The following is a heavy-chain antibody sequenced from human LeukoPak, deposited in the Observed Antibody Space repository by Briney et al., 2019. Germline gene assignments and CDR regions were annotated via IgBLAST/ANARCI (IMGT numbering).Heavy chain of an antibody. D-gene: IGHD3-10*01. CDR1: GFTFSRYA. CDR3: ARDSSEWFGELSF. J-gene: IGHJ4*02. Sequence: GGSLRLSCAASGFTFSRYAMNWVRQAPGKGLEWVSSISSSGDYMYYADSMKGRFTISRDNAKNSLSLQMNSLRAEDTAVYYCARDSSEWFGELSFWGQGTLVTVSS. V-gene: IGHV3-21*01. CDR2: ISSSGDYM.